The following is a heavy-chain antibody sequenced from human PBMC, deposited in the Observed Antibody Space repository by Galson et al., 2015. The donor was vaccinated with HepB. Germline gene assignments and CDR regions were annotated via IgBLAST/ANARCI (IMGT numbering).Heavy chain of an antibody. V-gene: IGHV7-4-1*02. CDR2: INTNTGNP. CDR1: GYTFTSYA. CDR3: ARAKTYGSSWLVELNRLWFDP. J-gene: IGHJ5*02. Sequence: SVKVSCKASGYTFTSYATSWVRQAPGQGLEWMGWINTNTGNPTYAQGFTGRFVFSLDTSVSTAYLQISSLKAEDTAVYYCARAKTYGSSWLVELNRLWFDPWGQGTLVTVSS. D-gene: IGHD6-13*01.